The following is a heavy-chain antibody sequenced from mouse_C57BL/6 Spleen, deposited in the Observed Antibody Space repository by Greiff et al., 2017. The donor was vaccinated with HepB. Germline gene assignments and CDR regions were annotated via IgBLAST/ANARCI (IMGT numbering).Heavy chain of an antibody. J-gene: IGHJ3*01. CDR3: ARSNYDGYYMFAY. D-gene: IGHD2-3*01. CDR2: IHPNSGST. V-gene: IGHV1-64*01. Sequence: QVHVKQPGAELVKPGASVKLSCKASGYTFTSYWMHWVKQRPGQGLEWIGMIHPNSGSTNYNEKFKSKATLTVDKSSSTAYMQLSSLTSEDSAVYYCARSNYDGYYMFAYWGQGTLVTVSA. CDR1: GYTFTSYW.